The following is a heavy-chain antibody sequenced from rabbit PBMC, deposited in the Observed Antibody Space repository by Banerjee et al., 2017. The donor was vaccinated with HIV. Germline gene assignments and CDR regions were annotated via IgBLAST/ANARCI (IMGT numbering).Heavy chain of an antibody. CDR1: GFSFSSSSW. Sequence: QSLEESGGDLVKPGASLTLTCTASGFSFSSSSWICWVRQAPGKGLEWIACIYAGSGGSTYYASWAKGRFTISKTSSTTVTLQMTSLTAADTATYFCARMVAGGAGDGGYGYGPTYFNLWGQGTLVTVS. J-gene: IGHJ4*01. D-gene: IGHD6-1*01. CDR2: IYAGSGGST. CDR3: ARMVAGGAGDGGYGYGPTYFNL. V-gene: IGHV1S40*01.